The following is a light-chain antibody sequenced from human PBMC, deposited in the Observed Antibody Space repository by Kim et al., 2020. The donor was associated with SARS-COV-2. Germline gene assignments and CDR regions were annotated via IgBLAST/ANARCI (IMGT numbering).Light chain of an antibody. CDR1: QSIGSW. CDR3: QQYTSTYPT. Sequence: DIQMTQSPSTLSASIGDRVTITCRASQSIGSWLAWYQQKPGKAPQLLMSDASSLESGVPSRFSGSGSETNFTLTITSLQPDDFATYYCQQYTSTYPTFVQGTKVDIK. CDR2: DAS. V-gene: IGKV1-5*01. J-gene: IGKJ1*01.